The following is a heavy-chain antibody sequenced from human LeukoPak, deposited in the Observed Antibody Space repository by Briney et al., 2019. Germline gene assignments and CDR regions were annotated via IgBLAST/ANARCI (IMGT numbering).Heavy chain of an antibody. CDR1: GFTFSNHW. J-gene: IGHJ4*02. CDR3: SRGLFGPDY. Sequence: GGSLRLSCAASGFTFSNHWMHWVRQAPGKGLVWVSRINNDGSDTIYVDSVKGRFTISRDNVKNTLFLQMNGLRAEDTAVYFCSRGLFGPDYWGQGTLVTVSS. V-gene: IGHV3-74*01. D-gene: IGHD3-10*01. CDR2: INNDGSDT.